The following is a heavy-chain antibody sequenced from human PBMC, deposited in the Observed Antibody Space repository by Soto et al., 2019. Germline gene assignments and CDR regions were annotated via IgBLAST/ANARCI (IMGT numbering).Heavy chain of an antibody. CDR1: GGSIISYY. J-gene: IGHJ5*02. D-gene: IGHD3-22*01. V-gene: IGHV4-59*01. CDR2: IYYSGTT. CDR3: ARGGGYYNP. Sequence: LETLPLTCTVSGGSIISYYWSWVRQSPEKGLEWIGYIYYSGTTNYNPSLKSRVTISVDASKNQFSLNLSSVTAADTAVYFCARGGGYYNPWGQGTLVTVSS.